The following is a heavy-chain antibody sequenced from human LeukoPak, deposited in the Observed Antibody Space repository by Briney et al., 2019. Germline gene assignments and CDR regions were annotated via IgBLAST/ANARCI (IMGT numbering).Heavy chain of an antibody. CDR1: GFTFYDYG. J-gene: IGHJ3*01. D-gene: IGHD3-3*01. CDR3: ARDRVYGVVLSDAFDV. V-gene: IGHV3-20*04. CDR2: INWSGADT. Sequence: TGGSLRLSCTASGFTFYDYGMRWVRQAPGKGLEWVSGINWSGADTRYADSVKGRFTISRDNTKHSVSLHMNSLRPEDTALYYCARDRVYGVVLSDAFDVWGQGTMVTVSS.